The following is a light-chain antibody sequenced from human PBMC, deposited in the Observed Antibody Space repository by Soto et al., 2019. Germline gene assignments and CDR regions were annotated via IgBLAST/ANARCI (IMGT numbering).Light chain of an antibody. CDR1: QNIGTN. CDR2: DAS. V-gene: IGKV3-11*01. Sequence: LTQSPATVSVSPGEGATLSFRASQNIGTNLAWYQQKPGHAPRLLIYDASNRATGIPARFSGSGSGTDFTLTISSLEPEDFAVYYCQQRSNWPTFGQGTKVDIK. J-gene: IGKJ1*01. CDR3: QQRSNWPT.